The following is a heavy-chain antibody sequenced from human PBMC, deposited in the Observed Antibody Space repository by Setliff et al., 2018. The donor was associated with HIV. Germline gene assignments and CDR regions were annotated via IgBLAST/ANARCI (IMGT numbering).Heavy chain of an antibody. CDR3: ARDFSGQQLVGGWFGP. CDR1: GGTFSSYV. D-gene: IGHD6-13*01. V-gene: IGHV1-69*13. CDR2: IIPIFGTA. Sequence: GASVKVSCKASGGTFSSYVISWVRQDPGQGIEWMGGIIPIFGTANYAQKFQGRVTITADESTSTAYMELSSLRSDDTAVYYCARDFSGQQLVGGWFGPWGQGTLVTVSS. J-gene: IGHJ5*02.